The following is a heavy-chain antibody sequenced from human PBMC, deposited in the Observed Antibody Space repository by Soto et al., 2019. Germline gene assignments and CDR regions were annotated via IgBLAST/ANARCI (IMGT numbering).Heavy chain of an antibody. Sequence: QVQLVQSGAEVKKPGASVKVSCKASGYNFGHYGIGWVRQAPGQGLQWVGWISAYNGNTHHAQNVKGRATMTTDTSTNTAYMELRSLTSDDTAVYYCARGGQECSSTRCAYIYDGMDVWGQGTTVTVSS. CDR1: GYNFGHYG. V-gene: IGHV1-18*01. CDR3: ARGGQECSSTRCAYIYDGMDV. CDR2: ISAYNGNT. J-gene: IGHJ6*02. D-gene: IGHD2-2*01.